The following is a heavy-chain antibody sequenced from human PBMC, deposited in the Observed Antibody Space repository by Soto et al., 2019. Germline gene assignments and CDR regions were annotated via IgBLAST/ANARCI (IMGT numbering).Heavy chain of an antibody. D-gene: IGHD3-9*01. CDR1: GGSVSSGSYY. V-gene: IGHV4-61*01. Sequence: QVQLQESGPGLVKPSETLSLTCTVSGGSVSSGSYYWSWIRQPPGKGLEWIGYLFSSGSTNYNPSLKSRVTISVDTSKNQFSLRLSSVSAADTAMYYCAREAGVRYPFDPWGQGTLVTVSS. CDR3: AREAGVRYPFDP. CDR2: LFSSGST. J-gene: IGHJ5*02.